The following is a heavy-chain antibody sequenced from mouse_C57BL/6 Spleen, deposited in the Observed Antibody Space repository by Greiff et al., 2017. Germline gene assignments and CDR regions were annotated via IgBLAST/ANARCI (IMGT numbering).Heavy chain of an antibody. CDR3: TTSPGFHCYWYFEV. CDR2: IDPEDGDT. D-gene: IGHD1-2*01. Sequence: VQLQQSGAELVRPGASVKLSCTASGFNIKDYYMHWVKQRPEQGLEWIGWIDPEDGDTEYAPKFQGKATMTADTSSNTAYLQLSSLTSEDTAVYYGTTSPGFHCYWYFEVWGKGTTVTVSS. CDR1: GFNIKDYY. J-gene: IGHJ1*03. V-gene: IGHV14-1*01.